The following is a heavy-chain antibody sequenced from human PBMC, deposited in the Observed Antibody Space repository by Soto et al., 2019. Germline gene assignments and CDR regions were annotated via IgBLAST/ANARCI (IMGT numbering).Heavy chain of an antibody. CDR1: GGTFSSYA. CDR2: IIPIFGTA. V-gene: IGHV1-69*13. D-gene: IGHD2-15*01. CDR3: ARGNNCSGGSCYPGTWFDP. Sequence: ASVKVSCKASGGTFSSYAISWVRQAPGQGLEWMGGIIPIFGTANYAQKFQGRVTITADESTSTAYMELSSLRSEDTAVYYCARGNNCSGGSCYPGTWFDPWGQGTPVTVSS. J-gene: IGHJ5*02.